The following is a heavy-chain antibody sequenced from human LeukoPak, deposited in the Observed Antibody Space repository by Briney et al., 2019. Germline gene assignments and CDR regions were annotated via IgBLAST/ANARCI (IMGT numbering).Heavy chain of an antibody. CDR3: ARDRVVDIVAIPDY. Sequence: ASVKVSCKASGYTFTGYYMHWVRQAPGQGLEWMGWINPNSGGTNYAQKFQGRVTMTRDTSISTAYMELSRLRSDDTAVYYCARDRVVDIVAIPDYWGQGTLVTVSS. CDR1: GYTFTGYY. D-gene: IGHD5-12*01. V-gene: IGHV1-2*02. J-gene: IGHJ4*02. CDR2: INPNSGGT.